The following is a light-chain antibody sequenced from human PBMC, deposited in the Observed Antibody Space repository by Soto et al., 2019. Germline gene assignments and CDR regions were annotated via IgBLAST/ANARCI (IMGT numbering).Light chain of an antibody. J-gene: IGLJ2*01. V-gene: IGLV4-69*01. CDR1: SGHSNYA. CDR2: LSSDGSH. CDR3: QTWDTGIVV. Sequence: QSVLTQSPSASASLGASVKLTCTLSSGHSNYAIAWHQQQPEKGPRYLMRLSSDGSHNKGDGIPDRFSGSSSGAERYLTISSLESEDEADYYCQTWDTGIVVFGGGTKLTVL.